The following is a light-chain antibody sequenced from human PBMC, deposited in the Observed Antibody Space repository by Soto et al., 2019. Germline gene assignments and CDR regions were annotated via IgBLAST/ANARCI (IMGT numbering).Light chain of an antibody. CDR3: CSYAGSNTWV. J-gene: IGLJ1*01. Sequence: QSALTQPASVSGSPGQSITISCTGTSSDIGGYNSVSWYQQHPGKAPKLVIYAVSNRPSGVSNRFSGSKSGNTASLTISELQTEDEADYYCCSYAGSNTWVFGTGTKVTVL. CDR2: AVS. CDR1: SSDIGGYNS. V-gene: IGLV2-14*01.